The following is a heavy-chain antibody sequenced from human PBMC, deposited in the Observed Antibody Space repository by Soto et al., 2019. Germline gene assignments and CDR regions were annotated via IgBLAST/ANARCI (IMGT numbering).Heavy chain of an antibody. CDR3: AKVATLGRYYYMDV. J-gene: IGHJ6*03. V-gene: IGHV3-23*01. CDR2: TSVSGGST. Sequence: GGSLRLSCATSGFTFSSYAMSWVRQAPGKGLEWVSGTSVSGGSTYYADFVKGRFTISRDNSNNTVYLQMNSLRAEDTAIYYCAKVATLGRYYYMDVWGKGTTVTVSS. CDR1: GFTFSSYA.